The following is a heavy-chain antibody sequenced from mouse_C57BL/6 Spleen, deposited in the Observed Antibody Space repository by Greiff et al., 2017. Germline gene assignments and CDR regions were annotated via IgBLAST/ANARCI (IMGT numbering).Heavy chain of an antibody. Sequence: VQLQQPGAELVRPGSSVKLSCKASGYTFTSYWMDWVKQRPGQGLEWIGNIYPSDSETHYNQKFKDKATLTVDKSSSTAYMQLSSLTSEDSAVYYCARGGSNYGYAMDYWGQGTSVTVSS. CDR2: IYPSDSET. CDR3: ARGGSNYGYAMDY. D-gene: IGHD2-5*01. CDR1: GYTFTSYW. V-gene: IGHV1-61*01. J-gene: IGHJ4*01.